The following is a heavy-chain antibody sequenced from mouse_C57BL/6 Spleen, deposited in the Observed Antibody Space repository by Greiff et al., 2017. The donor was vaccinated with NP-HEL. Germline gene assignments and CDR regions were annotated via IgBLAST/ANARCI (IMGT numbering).Heavy chain of an antibody. D-gene: IGHD3-2*02. J-gene: IGHJ3*01. V-gene: IGHV1-55*01. Sequence: QVQLQQPGAELVKPGASVKMSCKASGYTFTSYWITWVKQRHGQGLEWIGDIYPGSGSTNYNEKFKSKATLTVDTSSSTAYMQLSSLTSEDSAVYYCAKGWKSSGPWFAYWGQGTLVTVSA. CDR3: AKGWKSSGPWFAY. CDR1: GYTFTSYW. CDR2: IYPGSGST.